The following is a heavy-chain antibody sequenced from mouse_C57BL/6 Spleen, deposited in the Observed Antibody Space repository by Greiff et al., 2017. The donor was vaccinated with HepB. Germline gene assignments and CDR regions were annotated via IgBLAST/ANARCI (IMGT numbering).Heavy chain of an antibody. CDR2: ISYDGSN. CDR3: AREGGYYGSSYVGYAMDY. Sequence: VQLKESGPGLVKPSQSLSLTCSVTGYSITSGYYWNWIRQFPGNKLEWMGYISYDGSNNYNPSLKNRISITRDTSKNQFFLKLNSVTTEDTATYYCAREGGYYGSSYVGYAMDYWGQGTSVTVSS. D-gene: IGHD1-1*01. J-gene: IGHJ4*01. CDR1: GYSITSGYY. V-gene: IGHV3-6*01.